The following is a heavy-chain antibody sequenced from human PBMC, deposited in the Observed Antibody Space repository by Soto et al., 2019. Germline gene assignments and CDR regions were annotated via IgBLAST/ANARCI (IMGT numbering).Heavy chain of an antibody. V-gene: IGHV4-59*08. CDR1: GGSISSYY. Sequence: SETLSLTCTVSGGSISSYYWSWIRQPPGKGMEWIGSIYYSGSTYYNPSLKSRVTISADTSKNQFSLKLSSVTAADTAVYYCARKIDFWSGTYYFDYWGQGTLVTVSS. D-gene: IGHD3-3*01. J-gene: IGHJ4*02. CDR2: IYYSGST. CDR3: ARKIDFWSGTYYFDY.